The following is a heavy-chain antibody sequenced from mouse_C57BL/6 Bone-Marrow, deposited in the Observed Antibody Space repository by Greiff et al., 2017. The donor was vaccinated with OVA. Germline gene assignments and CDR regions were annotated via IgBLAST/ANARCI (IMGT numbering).Heavy chain of an antibody. Sequence: LEESGPELVKPGASVKISCKASGYAFSSSWMNWVKQRPGKGLEWIGRIYPGDGDTKYTGKFKGKATLTADKSSSTAYMQLSSLTSDDSAVYFCARANWDSDYWGQGTTLTVSS. V-gene: IGHV1-82*01. D-gene: IGHD4-1*01. J-gene: IGHJ2*01. CDR3: ARANWDSDY. CDR2: IYPGDGDT. CDR1: GYAFSSSW.